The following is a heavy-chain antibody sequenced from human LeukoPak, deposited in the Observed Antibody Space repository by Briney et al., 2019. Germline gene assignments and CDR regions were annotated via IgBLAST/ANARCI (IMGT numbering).Heavy chain of an antibody. D-gene: IGHD1-26*01. Sequence: PGGSLRLSCAASGFTFSSYWMHWVRQAPEKGLVWVALISLDGSYKFYADSVKGRFTISRDNSQSTLYLQMSSLRHEDTAVYYCARDYGSLAFHHWGQGTLVTVSS. CDR3: ARDYGSLAFHH. CDR1: GFTFSSYW. J-gene: IGHJ1*01. V-gene: IGHV3-30-3*01. CDR2: ISLDGSYK.